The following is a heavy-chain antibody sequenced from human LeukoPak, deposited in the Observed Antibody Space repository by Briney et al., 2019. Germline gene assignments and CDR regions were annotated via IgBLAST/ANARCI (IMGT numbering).Heavy chain of an antibody. J-gene: IGHJ4*02. CDR3: ARDGVSVMPEFDF. V-gene: IGHV1-2*02. D-gene: IGHD5/OR15-5a*01. CDR2: INCKDGAT. CDR1: GYTFSDYY. Sequence: ASVKVSCKASGYTFSDYYIYWVRQAPGQGLEWMGWINCKDGATKYAEKFEGRVTMTRDTSIDTVYMELSGLTSDDTAVFYCARDGVSVMPEFDFWGQGTLVTVSS.